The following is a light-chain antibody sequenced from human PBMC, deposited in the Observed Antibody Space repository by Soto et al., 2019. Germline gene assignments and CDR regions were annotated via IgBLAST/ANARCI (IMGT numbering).Light chain of an antibody. V-gene: IGKV1-5*03. CDR1: QSLDSW. Sequence: DIQMTQSPSTLSASVEDRVTITCRASQSLDSWLAWYQQKPGKPHKLLIYKTSILEFGVPSRFSGSGSGTLFTLTISSLQPDDFATYYCQQYHSFSTFGQGTKVEIK. CDR3: QQYHSFST. CDR2: KTS. J-gene: IGKJ1*01.